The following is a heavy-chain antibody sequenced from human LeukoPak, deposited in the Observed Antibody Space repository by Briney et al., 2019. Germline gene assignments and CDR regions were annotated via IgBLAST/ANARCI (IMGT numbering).Heavy chain of an antibody. CDR3: ARTRDFWSAYFDY. D-gene: IGHD3-3*01. V-gene: IGHV4-30-2*01. J-gene: IGHJ4*02. Sequence: SETLSLTCAVSGVSITSDTYYWSWIRQPPGKGLEWIGYILHSGSTYHNPSFKSRVTISVDTSKNQFSLKLSSVTAADTAVYFCARTRDFWSAYFDYWGQGILDTVSS. CDR1: GVSITSDTYY. CDR2: ILHSGST.